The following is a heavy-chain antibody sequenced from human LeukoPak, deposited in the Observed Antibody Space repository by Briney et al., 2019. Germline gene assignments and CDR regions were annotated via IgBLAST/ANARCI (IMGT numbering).Heavy chain of an antibody. CDR2: INWNGGST. D-gene: IGHD3-16*02. CDR3: TTVIDYVWGSYRYRSDY. CDR1: GFTFDDYG. J-gene: IGHJ4*02. V-gene: IGHV3-20*04. Sequence: PGGSLRLSCAASGFTFDDYGMSWVRQAPGKGLEWVSGINWNGGSTGYADSVKGRFTISRDNAKNSLYLQMNSLKTEDTAVYYCTTVIDYVWGSYRYRSDYWGQGTLVTVSS.